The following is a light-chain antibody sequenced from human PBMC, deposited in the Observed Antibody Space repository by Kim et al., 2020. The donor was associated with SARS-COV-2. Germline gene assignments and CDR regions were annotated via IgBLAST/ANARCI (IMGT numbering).Light chain of an antibody. V-gene: IGLV3-21*04. CDR1: NIGSKS. Sequence: ELTQPPSVSVAPGKTARITCGGNNIGSKSVHWYQQKPGQAPVLVIYYDSDRPSGIPERFSGSNSGNTATLTISRVEAGDEADYYCQVWDSSSDHHYVF. CDR3: QVWDSSSDHHYV. CDR2: YDS. J-gene: IGLJ1*01.